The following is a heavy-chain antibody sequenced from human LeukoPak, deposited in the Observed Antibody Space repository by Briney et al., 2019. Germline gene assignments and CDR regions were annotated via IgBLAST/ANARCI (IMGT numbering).Heavy chain of an antibody. CDR2: TYYRSKWYN. D-gene: IGHD1-26*01. CDR1: GDSVSSNSAA. J-gene: IGHJ3*02. Sequence: SQTLSLTRAISGDSVSSNSAAWNWIRQSPSRGLEWLGRTYYRSKWYNDYAVSVKSRITINPDTSKNQFSLQLNSVTPEDTAVYYCARERGMVVLVVGATYEAFDIWGQGTMVTVSS. V-gene: IGHV6-1*01. CDR3: ARERGMVVLVVGATYEAFDI.